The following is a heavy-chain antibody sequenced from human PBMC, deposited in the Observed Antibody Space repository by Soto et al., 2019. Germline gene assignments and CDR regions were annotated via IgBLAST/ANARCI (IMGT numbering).Heavy chain of an antibody. J-gene: IGHJ6*02. CDR1: GGTFSSYA. D-gene: IGHD3-9*01. CDR3: ARENYDILTGQSLYYYYGIDV. V-gene: IGHV1-69*13. CDR2: IVPIFGTA. Sequence: GASVKVSCKASGGTFSSYAISWVRQAPGQGLEWMGGIVPIFGTANYAQKFQGRVTITADESTSTAYMELSSLRSEDTAVYYCARENYDILTGQSLYYYYGIDVWGQGTTVTVSS.